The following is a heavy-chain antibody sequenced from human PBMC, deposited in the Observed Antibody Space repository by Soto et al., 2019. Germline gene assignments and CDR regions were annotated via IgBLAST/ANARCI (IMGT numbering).Heavy chain of an antibody. D-gene: IGHD6-19*01. CDR1: GFTFSRYA. CDR3: VSGWYPY. CDR2: ISGSGSST. V-gene: IGHV3-23*01. J-gene: IGHJ4*02. Sequence: EVQLLESGGGLVQPGESLRLSCADSGFTFSRYAMNWVRQAPGKGLEWVSGISGSGSSTYYADSVRGLFTISRDNSKNTLYRQMNSLRVEDTAVYYCVSGWYPYWGQGTLVTVSS.